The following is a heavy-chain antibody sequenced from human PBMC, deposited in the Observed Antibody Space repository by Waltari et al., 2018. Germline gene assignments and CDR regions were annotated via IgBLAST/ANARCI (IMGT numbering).Heavy chain of an antibody. J-gene: IGHJ6*02. V-gene: IGHV3-33*01. CDR2: IWYDGSNK. CDR1: GSAFSTYA. D-gene: IGHD3-16*01. CDR3: ARDVGSYYYYGMDV. Sequence: QVQLVESGGGVVQPGRSLRLSCAASGSAFSTYAMHWVRPPPGKGLEWVAVIWYDGSNKYYADSVKGRFTISRDNSKNTLYLQMNSLRAEDTAVYYCARDVGSYYYYGMDVWGQGTTVTVSS.